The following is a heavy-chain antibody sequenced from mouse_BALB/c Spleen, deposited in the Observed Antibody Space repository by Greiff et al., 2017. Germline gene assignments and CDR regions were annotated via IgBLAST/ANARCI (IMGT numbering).Heavy chain of an antibody. CDR2: ISYSGST. CDR3: AREGARSFAY. CDR1: GYSITSDYA. V-gene: IGHV3-2*02. Sequence: VQLKESGPGLVKPSQSLSLTCTVTGYSITSDYAWNWIRQFPGKKLEWMGYISYSGSTSYNPSLKSRISITRDTSKNQFFLQLNSVTTEDTATYYCAREGARSFAYWGQGTLVTVSA. J-gene: IGHJ3*01.